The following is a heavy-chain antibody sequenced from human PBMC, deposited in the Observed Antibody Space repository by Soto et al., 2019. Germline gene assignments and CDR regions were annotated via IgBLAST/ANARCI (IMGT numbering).Heavy chain of an antibody. Sequence: PSETLSLTCTVSGGSISSGDYYWSWIRQPPGKGLEWIGYIYYSGSTYYNPSLKSRVTISVDTSKNQFSLKLSSVTAADTAVYYCARDGSSLLAPYYYGMDVWGQGTTVTVS. CDR1: GGSISSGDYY. D-gene: IGHD6-6*01. V-gene: IGHV4-30-4*01. CDR3: ARDGSSLLAPYYYGMDV. CDR2: IYYSGST. J-gene: IGHJ6*02.